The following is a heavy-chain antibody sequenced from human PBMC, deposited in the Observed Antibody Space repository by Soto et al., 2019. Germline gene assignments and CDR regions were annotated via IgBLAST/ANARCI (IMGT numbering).Heavy chain of an antibody. V-gene: IGHV4-30-4*01. CDR1: GGSISSGDYY. Sequence: PSETLSLTCTVSGGSISSGDYYWSWIRQPPGKGLEWIGYIYYSGSTYYNPSLKSRVTISVDTSKNQFSLKLSSVTAADTAVYYCARDLRDYVWGSYRLPSNWFVPWGQGTLVTVSS. CDR2: IYYSGST. CDR3: ARDLRDYVWGSYRLPSNWFVP. J-gene: IGHJ5*02. D-gene: IGHD3-16*02.